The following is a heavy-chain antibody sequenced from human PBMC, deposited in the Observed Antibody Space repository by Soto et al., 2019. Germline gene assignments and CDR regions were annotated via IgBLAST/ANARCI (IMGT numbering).Heavy chain of an antibody. J-gene: IGHJ1*01. V-gene: IGHV3-7*03. CDR1: GFTYSNYW. Sequence: PGGSLRLSCVTSGFTYSNYWMAWVRQVPGKGLEWVAYMKPDGSKTFYVYSVKGRFTISIDNAKNSLYLKVRSLRIDDTAVYYCAREPRLLAXWGQGTLVTVSX. CDR3: AREPRLLAX. D-gene: IGHD3-3*01. CDR2: MKPDGSKT.